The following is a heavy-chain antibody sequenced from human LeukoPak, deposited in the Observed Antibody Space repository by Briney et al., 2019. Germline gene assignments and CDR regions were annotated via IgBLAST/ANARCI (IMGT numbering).Heavy chain of an antibody. Sequence: SETLSLTCTVSGGSISSYYWSWIRQPPGKGLEWIGYIYYSGSTNYNPSLKNRVTISVDTSKNQFSLKLSSVTAADTAVYYCARGTYNFEYWGQGTLVTVSS. J-gene: IGHJ4*02. CDR2: IYYSGST. D-gene: IGHD4-11*01. CDR3: ARGTYNFEY. V-gene: IGHV4-59*01. CDR1: GGSISSYY.